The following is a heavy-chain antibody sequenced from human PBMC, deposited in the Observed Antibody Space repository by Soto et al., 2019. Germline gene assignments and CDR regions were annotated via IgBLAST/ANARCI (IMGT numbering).Heavy chain of an antibody. D-gene: IGHD2-15*01. CDR2: IGTASDT. CDR3: ARVRYCSGGSCYSLHY. J-gene: IGHJ4*02. CDR1: EFTFSSYD. Sequence: PGGSLRLSCSASEFTFSSYDMHWVRQGPGKGLEWVSAIGTASDTNYAGSVKGRFTISRENAKNSLYLQMNSLRAEDTAVYYCARVRYCSGGSCYSLHYWGQGTLVTVSS. V-gene: IGHV3-13*04.